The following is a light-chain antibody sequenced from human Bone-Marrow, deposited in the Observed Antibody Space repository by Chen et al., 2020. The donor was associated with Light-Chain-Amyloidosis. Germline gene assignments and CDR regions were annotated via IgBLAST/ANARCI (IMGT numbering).Light chain of an antibody. Sequence: SYVLTQPSSVSVAPGQTATIACGGNNIGSTSVHWYQQTPSQAPLLVVYADSDRPSGIPERWSGSNSGNTATLSISRVEAGDEADYYCQVWDRSSDRPVFGGGTKLTVL. CDR2: ADS. CDR1: NIGSTS. J-gene: IGLJ3*02. CDR3: QVWDRSSDRPV. V-gene: IGLV3-21*02.